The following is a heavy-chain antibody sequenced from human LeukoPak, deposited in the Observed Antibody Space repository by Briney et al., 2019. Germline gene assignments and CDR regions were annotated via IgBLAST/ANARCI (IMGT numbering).Heavy chain of an antibody. CDR2: INHSGST. CDR1: GXSFSGYY. J-gene: IGHJ6*02. D-gene: IGHD3-22*01. Sequence: SETLSLTCAVYGXSFSGYYWSWIRQPPGKGLEWIGEINHSGSTNYNPSLKSRVTISVDTSKNQFSLKLSSVTAADTAVYYFARAYYYDSSGYYGSVRHYYGMDVWGQGTTVTVSS. V-gene: IGHV4-34*01. CDR3: ARAYYYDSSGYYGSVRHYYGMDV.